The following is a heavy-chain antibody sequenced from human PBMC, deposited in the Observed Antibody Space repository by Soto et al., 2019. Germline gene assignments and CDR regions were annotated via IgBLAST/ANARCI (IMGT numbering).Heavy chain of an antibody. V-gene: IGHV4-30-4*01. Sequence: SETLSLTCTVSGGSISSGDYYWSWIRQPPGKGLEWIGYIYYSGSTYYNPSLKSRVTISVDTSKNQFSLKLSSVTAADTAVYYCARFSGSHDAFDIWGQGTMVTVSS. CDR1: GGSISSGDYY. J-gene: IGHJ3*02. D-gene: IGHD1-26*01. CDR3: ARFSGSHDAFDI. CDR2: IYYSGST.